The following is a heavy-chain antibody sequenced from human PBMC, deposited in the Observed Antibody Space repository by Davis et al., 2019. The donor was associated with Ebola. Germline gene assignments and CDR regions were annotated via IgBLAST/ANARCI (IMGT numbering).Heavy chain of an antibody. CDR1: GYTFTSYD. Sequence: AASVKVSCKASGYTFTSYDISWVRQANGQGLEWMGWMNPNSGNTGFAQKFQGRVTMTRNISITTAYLELSSLGSEDTAVYYCARRVGARSGSGNWGQGTLVTVSS. D-gene: IGHD1-26*01. CDR3: ARRVGARSGSGN. V-gene: IGHV1-8*01. J-gene: IGHJ4*02. CDR2: MNPNSGNT.